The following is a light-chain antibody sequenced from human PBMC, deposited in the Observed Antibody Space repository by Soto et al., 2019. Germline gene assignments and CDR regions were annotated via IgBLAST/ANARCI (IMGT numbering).Light chain of an antibody. J-gene: IGKJ5*01. Sequence: DIQMTQSPSSLSASVGDRVTITCRASQSISSYLNWYQQKPGKAPKLLIYAASSLQSGVPSRFSGRGSWTDFTLTISSLQPEDFATYYCQQSYSTPSTFGQGTRLEIK. CDR3: QQSYSTPST. V-gene: IGKV1-39*01. CDR2: AAS. CDR1: QSISSY.